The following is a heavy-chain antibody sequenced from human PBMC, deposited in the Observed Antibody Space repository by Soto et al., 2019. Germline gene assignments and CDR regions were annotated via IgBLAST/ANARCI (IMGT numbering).Heavy chain of an antibody. V-gene: IGHV3-23*01. CDR2: ISGSGGSE. D-gene: IGHD2-2*02. J-gene: IGHJ6*03. CDR1: GFTFSSYA. Sequence: PGGSLRLSCAASGFTFSSYAMSWVRQAPGKGLEWVSAISGSGGSEYYADSVKGRFTISRDHSKNTLYLQMNSLTAEDTAVYYCAKDRRYCSGTSCYRVYYYYNMDGWGKGTTVTVSS. CDR3: AKDRRYCSGTSCYRVYYYYNMDG.